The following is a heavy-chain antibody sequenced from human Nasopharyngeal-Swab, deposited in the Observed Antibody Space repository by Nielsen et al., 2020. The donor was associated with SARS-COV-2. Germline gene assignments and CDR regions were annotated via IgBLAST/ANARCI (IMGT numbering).Heavy chain of an antibody. CDR3: ARDYYGSGKGWFDP. V-gene: IGHV3-33*01. J-gene: IGHJ5*02. Sequence: VRQALGKGLEWVAVIWYDGSNKYYADSVKGRFTISRDNSKNTLYLQMNSLRAEDTAVYYCARDYYGSGKGWFDPWGQGTLVTVSS. D-gene: IGHD3-10*01. CDR2: IWYDGSNK.